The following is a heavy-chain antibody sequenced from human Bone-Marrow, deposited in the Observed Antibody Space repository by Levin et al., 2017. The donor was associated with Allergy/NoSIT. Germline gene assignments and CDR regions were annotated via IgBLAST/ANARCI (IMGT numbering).Heavy chain of an antibody. D-gene: IGHD4-17*01. V-gene: IGHV3-11*01. CDR3: ARDSTSVTRSGAFDV. CDR1: GFSFSDYY. CDR2: ISSTSNVI. J-gene: IGHJ3*01. Sequence: LSLTCAASGFSFSDYYMTWVRQAPGEGLGWLSYISSTSNVIHYTDSVKGRFTISRDTAKNSLYLQINSVRAEDTAVYYCARDSTSVTRSGAFDVWGQGTMVTVSS.